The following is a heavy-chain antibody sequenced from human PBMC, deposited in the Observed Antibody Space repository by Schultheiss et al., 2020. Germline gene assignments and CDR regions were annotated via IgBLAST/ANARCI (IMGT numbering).Heavy chain of an antibody. CDR2: ISYSGST. J-gene: IGHJ6*04. CDR1: GGSISNYY. Sequence: SETLSLTCTISGGSISNYYWNWIRQPPGKGLEWIGYISYSGSTNYNPSLKSRVTISVDKSKNQFSLKLSSVTAADTAVYYCARASPGYYYYYGMDVWGKGTTVTVSS. CDR3: ARASPGYYYYYGMDV. V-gene: IGHV4-59*01.